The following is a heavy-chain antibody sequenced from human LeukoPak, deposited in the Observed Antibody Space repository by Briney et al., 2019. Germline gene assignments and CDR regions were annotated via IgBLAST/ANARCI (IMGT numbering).Heavy chain of an antibody. V-gene: IGHV3-48*04. J-gene: IGHJ4*02. CDR1: GFTFSSYS. CDR2: ISGSLSTI. D-gene: IGHD6-13*01. Sequence: GGSLRLSCAASGFTFSSYSMNWVRQAPGKGLEWVSYISGSLSTIFYADSVKGRFTISRDNAKNSLYLQMNSQRAEDSAVYFCARDLVPYSRKGYCFDYWGRGTLVTVSS. CDR3: ARDLVPYSRKGYCFDY.